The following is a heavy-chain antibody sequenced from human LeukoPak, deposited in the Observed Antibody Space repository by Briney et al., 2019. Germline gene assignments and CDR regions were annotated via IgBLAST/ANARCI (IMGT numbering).Heavy chain of an antibody. CDR1: GFTVSSNY. CDR3: AKDRGGIYSSSWYPIPSRAYDY. Sequence: GGSLRLSCAASGFTVSSNYMSWVRQAPGKGLEWVSVIYSGGSTYYADSVKGRFTISRDNSKNTLYLQMNSLRAEDTAVYYCAKDRGGIYSSSWYPIPSRAYDYWGQGTLVTVSS. CDR2: IYSGGST. J-gene: IGHJ4*02. D-gene: IGHD6-13*01. V-gene: IGHV3-53*01.